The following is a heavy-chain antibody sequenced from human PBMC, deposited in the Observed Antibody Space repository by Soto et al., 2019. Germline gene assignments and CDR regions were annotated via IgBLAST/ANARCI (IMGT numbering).Heavy chain of an antibody. CDR1: GYTFTSYG. CDR3: ARGFLEQQLVLYYYYGMDV. Sequence: ASVKVSCKASGYTFTSYGISWVRQAPGQRLEWMGWINAGNGNTKYSQKFQGRVTITRDTSASTAYMELSSLRSEDTAVYYCARGFLEQQLVLYYYYGMDVWGQGTTVTVSS. CDR2: INAGNGNT. J-gene: IGHJ6*02. D-gene: IGHD6-13*01. V-gene: IGHV1-3*01.